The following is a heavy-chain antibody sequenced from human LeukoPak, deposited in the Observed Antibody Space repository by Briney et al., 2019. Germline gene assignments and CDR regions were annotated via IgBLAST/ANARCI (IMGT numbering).Heavy chain of an antibody. D-gene: IGHD1-26*01. J-gene: IGHJ4*02. CDR1: GFTVSSNY. V-gene: IGHV3-53*01. CDR3: ASSGSYRFDY. CDR2: IYSGGST. Sequence: PGGSLRLSCAASGFTVSSNYMSWVRQVPGKGLEWVSVIYSGGSTYYADSVKGRFTISRDNAKNSLYLQMNSLRDEDTAVYYCASSGSYRFDYWGQGTLVTVSS.